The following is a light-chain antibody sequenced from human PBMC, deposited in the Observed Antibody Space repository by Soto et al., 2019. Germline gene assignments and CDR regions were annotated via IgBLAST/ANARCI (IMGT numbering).Light chain of an antibody. CDR3: QQYDNLPR. CDR2: DAS. Sequence: DIQMTQSPSSLSASVGGRVTITCQASQDISNYLNWYQQKPGQAPKLLIYDASNLDIGVPSRFSGSGSGKRFRLSISSLQPDDIATYYCQQYDNLPRFCPGTRVGIK. CDR1: QDISNY. J-gene: IGKJ3*01. V-gene: IGKV1-33*01.